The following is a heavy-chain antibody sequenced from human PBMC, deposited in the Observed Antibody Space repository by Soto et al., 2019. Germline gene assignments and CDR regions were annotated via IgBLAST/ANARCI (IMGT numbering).Heavy chain of an antibody. V-gene: IGHV3-23*01. CDR2: ISNTGGGT. CDR3: AKGRLAGNFDY. CDR1: AFTFNNYA. J-gene: IGHJ4*02. Sequence: EVQLLDSGGGLVQPGGSLGLSCAASAFTFNNYAMNWVRQAPGMGLEWVATISNTGGGTYYADSVKGRFTISRDNSKNTLYLQMSGLRVEHTAVYYCAKGRLAGNFDYWGQGTQVTVSS.